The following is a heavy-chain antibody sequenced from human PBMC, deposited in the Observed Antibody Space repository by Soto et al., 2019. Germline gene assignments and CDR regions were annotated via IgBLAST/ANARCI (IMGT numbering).Heavy chain of an antibody. CDR2: IYWDDDK. J-gene: IGHJ4*02. D-gene: IGHD1-1*01. V-gene: IGHV2-5*02. Sequence: QITLKESGPTLVKPTQTLTLTCTFSGFSLTTSGVGVGWIRRPPGKAPEWLALIYWDDDKRYSPSLKSRLTITKDTSKNQVVLTMTNMDPVDTATYYCAHRLEIAVTGTLDYWGQGTLVTVSS. CDR3: AHRLEIAVTGTLDY. CDR1: GFSLTTSGVG.